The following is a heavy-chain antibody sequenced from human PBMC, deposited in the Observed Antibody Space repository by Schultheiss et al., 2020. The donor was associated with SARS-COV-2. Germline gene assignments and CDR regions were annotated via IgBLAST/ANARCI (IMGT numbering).Heavy chain of an antibody. CDR1: GFTFSSYS. D-gene: IGHD4-17*01. CDR3: AREDYGDYGEYFQH. CDR2: ISSSSSTI. Sequence: GGSLRLSCAASGFTFSSYSMNWVRQAPGKGLEWVSYISSSSSTIYYADSVKGRFTISRDNAKNSLYLQMNSLRAEDTAVYYCAREDYGDYGEYFQHWGQGTLVTVSS. V-gene: IGHV3-48*01. J-gene: IGHJ1*01.